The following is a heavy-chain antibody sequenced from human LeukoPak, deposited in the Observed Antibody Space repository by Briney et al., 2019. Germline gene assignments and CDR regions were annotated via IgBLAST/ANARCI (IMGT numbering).Heavy chain of an antibody. CDR3: ARDKEGASGAFDI. V-gene: IGHV4-30-4*08. Sequence: SQTLSLTCTVSGGSISSGDYYWSWIRQPPGKGLQWIGYIYYSGSTYDNPSLKSRVTISVDTSKNQFSLKLSSVTAADTAVYYCARDKEGASGAFDIWGQGTMVTVSS. CDR1: GGSISSGDYY. J-gene: IGHJ3*02. D-gene: IGHD1-26*01. CDR2: IYYSGST.